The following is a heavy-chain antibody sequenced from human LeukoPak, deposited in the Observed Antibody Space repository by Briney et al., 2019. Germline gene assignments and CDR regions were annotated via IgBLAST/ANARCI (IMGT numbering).Heavy chain of an antibody. D-gene: IGHD6-13*01. CDR3: ASDLLDLEWAAAGTHYYYGMDV. J-gene: IGHJ6*02. CDR2: IWYDGSNK. V-gene: IGHV3-33*01. Sequence: GRSLRLSCAASGFTFSSYGMHWVRQAPGKGLEWVAVIWYDGSNKYYADSVKGRFTISRDNSKNTLYLQMNSLRAEDTAVYYRASDLLDLEWAAAGTHYYYGMDVWGQGITVTVSS. CDR1: GFTFSSYG.